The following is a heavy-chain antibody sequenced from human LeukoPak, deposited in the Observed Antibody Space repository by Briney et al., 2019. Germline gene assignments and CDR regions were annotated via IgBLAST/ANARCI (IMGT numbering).Heavy chain of an antibody. CDR3: ARVRSDYSSSSPPDY. CDR2: ISSSSSYI. Sequence: GGSLRLSCAASGFTFSSYSMNWVRQAPGKGLEWVSSISSSSSYIYYADSVKGRFTISRDNAKNTLYLQMNSLRAEDTAIYFCARVRSDYSSSSPPDYWGQGTPVTVSS. V-gene: IGHV3-21*01. D-gene: IGHD6-6*01. J-gene: IGHJ4*02. CDR1: GFTFSSYS.